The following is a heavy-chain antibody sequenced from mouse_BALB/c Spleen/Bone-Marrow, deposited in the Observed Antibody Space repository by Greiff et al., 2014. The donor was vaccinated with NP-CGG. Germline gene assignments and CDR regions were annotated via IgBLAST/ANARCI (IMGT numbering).Heavy chain of an antibody. CDR1: GYSFTSYT. D-gene: IGHD2-4*01. V-gene: IGHV1-4*01. Sequence: VQLQQSGAELARPGASVKMSCKASGYSFTSYTMHWVKQRPGQGLEWIGYINPSSGYTNYNQKFKDKATLTADKSSSTAYMQLSSLTSKDSAVYYCARGWDYEGYFDYWGQGTTLTVSS. CDR3: ARGWDYEGYFDY. J-gene: IGHJ2*01. CDR2: INPSSGYT.